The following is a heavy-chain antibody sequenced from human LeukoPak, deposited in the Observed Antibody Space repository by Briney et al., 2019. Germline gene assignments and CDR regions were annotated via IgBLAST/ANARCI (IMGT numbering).Heavy chain of an antibody. CDR3: ARAGYSYGYWIFDY. CDR2: IYTSGST. D-gene: IGHD5-18*01. V-gene: IGHV4-61*02. Sequence: SQTLSLTCTVSGGSISSGSYYWSWIRQPAGKGLEWIGRIYTSGSTNYNPSLKSRVTISVDTSKSQFSLKLSSVTAADTAVYYCARAGYSYGYWIFDYWGQGTLVTVSS. CDR1: GGSISSGSYY. J-gene: IGHJ4*02.